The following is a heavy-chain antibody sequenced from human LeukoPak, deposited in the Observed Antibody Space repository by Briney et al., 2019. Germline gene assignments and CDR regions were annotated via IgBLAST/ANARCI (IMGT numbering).Heavy chain of an antibody. CDR3: ARESTTDGYKEDY. V-gene: IGHV1-69*04. Sequence: SVKVSCKASGGTFSSYAISWVRQAPGQGLEWMGRIIPILGIANYAQKFQGRVTITADKSTSAAYMELSSLRSEDTAVYYCARESTTDGYKEDYWGQGTLVTVSS. CDR1: GGTFSSYA. CDR2: IIPILGIA. J-gene: IGHJ4*02. D-gene: IGHD2-2*01.